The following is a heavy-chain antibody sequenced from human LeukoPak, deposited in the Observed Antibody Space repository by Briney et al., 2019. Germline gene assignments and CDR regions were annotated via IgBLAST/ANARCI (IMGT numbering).Heavy chain of an antibody. Sequence: GASVKVSCKASGYTFTSYGISWVRQAPGKGLEWMGGFDPEDGETIYAQKFQGRVTMTEDTSTDTAYMELSSLRSEDTAVYYCATASSEGPDYWGQGTLVTVSS. V-gene: IGHV1-24*01. CDR3: ATASSEGPDY. CDR2: FDPEDGET. CDR1: GYTFTSYG. J-gene: IGHJ4*02.